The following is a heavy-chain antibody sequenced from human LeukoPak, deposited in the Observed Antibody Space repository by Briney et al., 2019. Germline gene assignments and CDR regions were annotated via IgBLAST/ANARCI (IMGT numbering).Heavy chain of an antibody. Sequence: GRSLRLSCAASGFTFNSYAMHWVRQAPGKGLQWVAVISSDGSSEFSADSVKGRFTISRDNSKNALYLQMNTLRAEDTAVYYCARASLLARGYHYYMDVWGKGTTVTVSS. V-gene: IGHV3-30*01. J-gene: IGHJ6*03. CDR2: ISSDGSSE. D-gene: IGHD3-3*02. CDR3: ARASLLARGYHYYMDV. CDR1: GFTFNSYA.